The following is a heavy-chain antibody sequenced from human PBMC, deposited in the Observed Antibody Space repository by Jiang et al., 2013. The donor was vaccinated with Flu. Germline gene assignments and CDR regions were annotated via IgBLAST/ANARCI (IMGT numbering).Heavy chain of an antibody. CDR3: ARLGFSVNRVEWFDP. V-gene: IGHV4-38-2*02. CDR2: IYHTGTT. J-gene: IGHJ5*02. D-gene: IGHD5-24*01. CDR1: GDSITTNKF. Sequence: PGLVKASETLSLICTISGDSITTNKFWAWIRQPPGKGLEWIGTIYHTGTTYYNPSLRSRVIISVDTSKNQFSLKLSSVTAADTALYYCARLGFSVNRVEWFDPWGQGTLVTVSS.